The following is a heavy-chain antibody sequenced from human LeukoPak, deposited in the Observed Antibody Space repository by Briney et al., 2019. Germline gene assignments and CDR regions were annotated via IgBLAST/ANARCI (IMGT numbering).Heavy chain of an antibody. CDR1: GFTFDDYA. Sequence: PGGSLRLSCAASGFTFDDYAMHWVRQAPGKGLEWVSGISWNSGSIGYADSVKGRFTISRDNAKNSLYLQMNSLRAEDMALYYCAKGATDEYYFDYWGQGTLVTVSS. CDR2: ISWNSGSI. CDR3: AKGATDEYYFDY. V-gene: IGHV3-9*03. J-gene: IGHJ4*02.